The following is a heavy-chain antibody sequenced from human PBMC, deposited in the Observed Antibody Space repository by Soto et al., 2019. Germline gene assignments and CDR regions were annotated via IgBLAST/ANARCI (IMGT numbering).Heavy chain of an antibody. CDR3: ASLNYYDSSGYRLSGWFDP. Sequence: WETLAITCTVSGGSIISYYWSWIRQPPGKGLEWIGYIYYSGSTNYNPSLKSRVTISVDTSKNQFSLKLSSVTAADTAVYYCASLNYYDSSGYRLSGWFDPWGQGTLVTVSS. CDR2: IYYSGST. V-gene: IGHV4-59*01. J-gene: IGHJ5*02. D-gene: IGHD3-22*01. CDR1: GGSIISYY.